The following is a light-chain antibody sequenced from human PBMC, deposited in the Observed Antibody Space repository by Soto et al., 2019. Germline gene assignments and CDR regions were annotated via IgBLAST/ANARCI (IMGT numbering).Light chain of an antibody. J-gene: IGLJ1*01. CDR2: DVS. Sequence: QSVLTQPPSASGSPGQSVTISCTGTSSDVGGYNYVSWYQQHPGKAPKLMIYDVSKRPSGVPDRFSGSKSGNTASLTVSGLQAEDEADYYCRSYAGSNNFNVFGTGTKVTVL. CDR3: RSYAGSNNFNV. CDR1: SSDVGGYNY. V-gene: IGLV2-8*01.